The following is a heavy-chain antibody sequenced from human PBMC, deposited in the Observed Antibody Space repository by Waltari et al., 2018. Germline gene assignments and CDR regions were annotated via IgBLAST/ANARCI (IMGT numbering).Heavy chain of an antibody. D-gene: IGHD2-21*01. J-gene: IGHJ4*02. V-gene: IGHV4-4*07. CDR1: GDSITNYL. Sequence: QVQLQESGPGLVRPSETLSLICNVSGDSITNYLWTWIRQPAGKGLELIGRLYISGSSNYNSSLKSRVTMSLDASKNQFSLKLISVTAADTALYYCARELPGLGYFDAWGQGILVTVSS. CDR3: ARELPGLGYFDA. CDR2: LYISGSS.